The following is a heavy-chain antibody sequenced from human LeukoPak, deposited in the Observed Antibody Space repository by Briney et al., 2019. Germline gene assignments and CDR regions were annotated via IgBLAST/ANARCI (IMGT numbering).Heavy chain of an antibody. J-gene: IGHJ6*03. V-gene: IGHV1-69*06. CDR3: ARSGYSGYEPNYYYYYMDV. CDR1: GYTLTELS. Sequence: GASVKVSCKVSGYTLTELSMHWVRQAPGQGLEWMGGIIPIFGTANYAQKFQGRVTITADKSTSTAYMELSSLRSEDTAVYYCARSGYSGYEPNYYYYYMDVWGKGTTVTVSS. CDR2: IIPIFGTA. D-gene: IGHD5-12*01.